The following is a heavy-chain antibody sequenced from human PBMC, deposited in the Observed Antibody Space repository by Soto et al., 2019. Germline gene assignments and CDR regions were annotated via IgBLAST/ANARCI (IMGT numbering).Heavy chain of an antibody. CDR2: IKGDGSNT. V-gene: IGHV3-74*01. Sequence: PGGSLRLSCAASGFTFSTHWMHWVRQAPGKGLVWVSRIKGDGSNTDYADAVKGRFTISRDNGKNTVYLQMNSLRAEDAAVYYCAKDFHIVGFDYWGQGALVTVSS. CDR3: AKDFHIVGFDY. CDR1: GFTFSTHW. J-gene: IGHJ4*02. D-gene: IGHD5-12*01.